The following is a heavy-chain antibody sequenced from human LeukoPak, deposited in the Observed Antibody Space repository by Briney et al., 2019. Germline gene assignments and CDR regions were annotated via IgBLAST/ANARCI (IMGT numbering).Heavy chain of an antibody. D-gene: IGHD6-19*01. Sequence: GGSLRLSCAASGFTFSSYAMSWVRQAPGKGLEWVSAISGSGGSTYYADSVKGRFTISRDNSKNTLYLQMNSLRAEDTAVYYCARDLEYSSGWGYFDYWGQGTLVTVSS. CDR1: GFTFSSYA. CDR3: ARDLEYSSGWGYFDY. V-gene: IGHV3-23*01. CDR2: ISGSGGST. J-gene: IGHJ4*02.